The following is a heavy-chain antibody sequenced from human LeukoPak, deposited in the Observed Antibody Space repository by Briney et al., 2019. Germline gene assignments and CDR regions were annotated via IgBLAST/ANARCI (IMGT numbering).Heavy chain of an antibody. Sequence: SGGSLRLSCAASGFIFSTYGMYWVRQAPGKGLEWVAFIRHDGSIKNYAGSVKGRSTISRDNSKNTLYLQMNSLRAEDTAVYYCAKDSLADIDYWGQGTLVTVPS. CDR1: GFIFSTYG. D-gene: IGHD3-16*01. CDR3: AKDSLADIDY. CDR2: IRHDGSIK. V-gene: IGHV3-30*02. J-gene: IGHJ4*02.